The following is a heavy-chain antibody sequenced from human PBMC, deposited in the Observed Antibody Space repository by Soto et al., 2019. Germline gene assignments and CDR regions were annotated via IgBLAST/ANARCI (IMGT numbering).Heavy chain of an antibody. V-gene: IGHV4-59*01. CDR2: IYYSGST. J-gene: IGHJ3*02. CDR1: GGSISSYY. D-gene: IGHD6-13*01. CDR3: ARRLSIAAEAAFDI. Sequence: SETLSLTCTVSGGSISSYYWSWIRQPPGKGLEWIGYIYYSGSTNYNPSLKSRVTISVDTSKNQFSLKLSSVTAADTAVYYCARRLSIAAEAAFDIWGQGTMVTVSS.